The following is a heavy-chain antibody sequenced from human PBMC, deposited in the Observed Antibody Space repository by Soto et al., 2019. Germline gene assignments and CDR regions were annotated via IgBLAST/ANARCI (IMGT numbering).Heavy chain of an antibody. J-gene: IGHJ5*02. D-gene: IGHD3-3*01. CDR3: ARDGDGGIFGVVSWFDP. Sequence: EVQLVESGGGLVQPGGSLRLSCAASGFTFSTYWMHWVRQAPGKGLVWVSRINSDGSSTTYADSVKGRFTISRDNAKNTLYLQMNSLRAEDTAVYYCARDGDGGIFGVVSWFDPWGQGTLVTVSS. CDR2: INSDGSST. V-gene: IGHV3-74*01. CDR1: GFTFSTYW.